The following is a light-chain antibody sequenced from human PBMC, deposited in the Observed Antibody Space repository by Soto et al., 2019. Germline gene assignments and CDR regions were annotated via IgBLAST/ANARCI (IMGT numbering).Light chain of an antibody. CDR3: QQGNSFPLA. J-gene: IGKJ4*01. CDR2: GAS. Sequence: DIQMTQSPSSLSASVGDRVTITCRASQSVSTYFNWYQQKPGKAPMLLIYGASSLQSGVPARFSGSGFGTDFTLTIWSLQPEDFATYFCQQGNSFPLAFGGGTKVDIK. CDR1: QSVSTY. V-gene: IGKV1-39*01.